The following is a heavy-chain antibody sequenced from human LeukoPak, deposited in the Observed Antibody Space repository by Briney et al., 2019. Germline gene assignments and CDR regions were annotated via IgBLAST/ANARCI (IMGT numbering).Heavy chain of an antibody. CDR1: GGSISSSY. CDR2: IYYSGST. Sequence: SETLSLTCTVSGGSISSSYWGWIRQPPGKGLEWIGYIYYSGSTNYNPSLKSRVTISVDTSKNQFSLKLTSVTAADTAVYYCAREGYGDLDYWGQGTLVTVSP. CDR3: AREGYGDLDY. J-gene: IGHJ4*02. V-gene: IGHV4-59*12. D-gene: IGHD4-17*01.